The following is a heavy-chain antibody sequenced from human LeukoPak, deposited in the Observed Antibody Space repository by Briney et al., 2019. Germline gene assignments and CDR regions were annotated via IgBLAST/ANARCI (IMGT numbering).Heavy chain of an antibody. CDR1: GFTFSSYA. D-gene: IGHD6-19*01. V-gene: IGHV3-23*01. CDR2: ISGSGGST. Sequence: GGSLRLSCAASGFTFSSYAMSWVRQAPGKGLECVSAISGSGGSTYYADSVKGRFTISRDNSKDTLYLQMNSLRAEDTAVYYCAKTAPSIAVASTETNWFDPWGQGTLVTVSS. CDR3: AKTAPSIAVASTETNWFDP. J-gene: IGHJ5*02.